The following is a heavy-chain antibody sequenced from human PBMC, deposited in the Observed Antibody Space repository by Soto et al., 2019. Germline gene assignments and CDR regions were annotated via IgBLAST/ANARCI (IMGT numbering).Heavy chain of an antibody. V-gene: IGHV1-69*06. Sequence: KISCKGSGYSFTSYWISCVRQAPGQGLEWRVGIIPIFGTANDAQKLRGRVTITAHKSTSTAYMELSSRRSEDTAVYYCARDLPAYDDILTGSPNYYYYGMDVWGQGTTVTVSS. J-gene: IGHJ6*02. CDR3: ARDLPAYDDILTGSPNYYYYGMDV. D-gene: IGHD3-9*01. CDR2: IIPIFGTA. CDR1: GYSFTSYW.